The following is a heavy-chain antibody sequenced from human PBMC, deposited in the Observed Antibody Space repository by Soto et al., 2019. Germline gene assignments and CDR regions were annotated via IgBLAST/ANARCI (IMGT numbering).Heavy chain of an antibody. CDR2: INPNSGGT. V-gene: IGHV1-2*02. J-gene: IGHJ4*02. CDR3: ARQPATAKPEGVDF. Sequence: ASVKVSCKASGYTFSDYYIHWVRQAPGQGLEWMGWINPNSGGTKYAPKFQGGVTMTRDTSITTAYMELSRLRSGDTAVYYCARQPATAKPEGVDFWGQGTLVTVSS. D-gene: IGHD1-1*01. CDR1: GYTFSDYY.